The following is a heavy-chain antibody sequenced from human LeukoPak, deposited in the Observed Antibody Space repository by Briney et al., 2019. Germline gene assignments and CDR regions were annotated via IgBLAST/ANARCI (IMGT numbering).Heavy chain of an antibody. D-gene: IGHD5-24*01. V-gene: IGHV3-30*04. CDR2: ISYDGSNK. CDR3: AREREPRRLQSSVDY. Sequence: PGGSLRLSCAASGFTFSSYAMSWVRQAPGKGLEWVAVISYDGSNKYYADSVKGRFTISIDNSKNTLYLQMNSLRAEDTAVYYCAREREPRRLQSSVDYWGQGTLVTVSS. CDR1: GFTFSSYA. J-gene: IGHJ4*02.